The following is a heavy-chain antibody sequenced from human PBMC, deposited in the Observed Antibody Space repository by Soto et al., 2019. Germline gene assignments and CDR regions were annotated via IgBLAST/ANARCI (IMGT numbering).Heavy chain of an antibody. V-gene: IGHV4-34*01. CDR1: GGSFSGYY. CDR2: NNHSGST. D-gene: IGHD1-26*01. J-gene: IGHJ6*01. CDR3: ARRGAHYYYYYGMDV. Sequence: QVQLQQWGAGLLKPSETLSLTCAVYGGSFSGYYWSWIRQPPGKGLEWIGENNHSGSTNYNPSLKSRVTISVDTSKYQFSLKLSSVTAADTAVYYCARRGAHYYYYYGMDVWGQGTTVTVSS.